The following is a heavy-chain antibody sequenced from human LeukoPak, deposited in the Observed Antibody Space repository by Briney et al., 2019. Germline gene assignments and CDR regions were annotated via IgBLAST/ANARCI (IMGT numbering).Heavy chain of an antibody. CDR2: IKQDGNAK. CDR3: ARWRGSTSERSDY. D-gene: IGHD2-2*01. Sequence: GGSLRLSCTASGFTFCDYWMTWVRQATGKGLEWVANIKQDGNAKYYVDCVKGRFTISRDNAKNTLYLQMDSLRVEDTATYYCARWRGSTSERSDYLGQGTLVTVSS. CDR1: GFTFCDYW. J-gene: IGHJ4*02. V-gene: IGHV3-7*01.